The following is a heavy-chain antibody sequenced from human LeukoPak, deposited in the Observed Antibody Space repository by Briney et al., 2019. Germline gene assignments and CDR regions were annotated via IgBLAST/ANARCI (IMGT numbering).Heavy chain of an antibody. Sequence: SQTLSLTCTVSGGSISSGGYYWTWIRQPPGKGLEWIGYIYYSGSTYYNPSLKSRVTISVDTSKNQFSLKLSSVTAADTAVYYCARAGAAYYDILTGYLFDYWGQGTLVTVSS. V-gene: IGHV4-31*03. J-gene: IGHJ4*02. CDR2: IYYSGST. CDR1: GGSISSGGYY. CDR3: ARAGAAYYDILTGYLFDY. D-gene: IGHD3-9*01.